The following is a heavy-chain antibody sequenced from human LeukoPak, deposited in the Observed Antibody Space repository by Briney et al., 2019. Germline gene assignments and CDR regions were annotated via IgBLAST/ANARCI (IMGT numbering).Heavy chain of an antibody. D-gene: IGHD1-14*01. CDR3: ATTGFQFGDYYYYMDV. Sequence: PGGSLRLSCAASGFTFSSYAMSWVRQAPGKGLEWVSAISGSGGSTYYADSVKGRFTISRDNSKNTLYLQMNGLRGEDTASYHCATTGFQFGDYYYYMDVWGKGTTVTVSS. CDR1: GFTFSSYA. J-gene: IGHJ6*03. CDR2: ISGSGGST. V-gene: IGHV3-23*01.